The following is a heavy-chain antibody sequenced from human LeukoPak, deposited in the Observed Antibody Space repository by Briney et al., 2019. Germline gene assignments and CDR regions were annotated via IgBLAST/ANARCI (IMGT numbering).Heavy chain of an antibody. Sequence: ASGKVSCKAAGGTFISYAISWVRQAPGQGREWRGGIIPIFGTANYAQKFHGRVTITADESTSTAYMELSSLRSEDTAVYYCAREGYYYGSGSYFYYWGQGTLVTVSS. CDR3: AREGYYYGSGSYFYY. J-gene: IGHJ4*02. D-gene: IGHD3-10*01. V-gene: IGHV1-69*13. CDR2: IIPIFGTA. CDR1: GGTFISYA.